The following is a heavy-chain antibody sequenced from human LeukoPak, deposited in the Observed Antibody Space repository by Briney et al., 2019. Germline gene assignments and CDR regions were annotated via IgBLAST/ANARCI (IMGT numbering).Heavy chain of an antibody. D-gene: IGHD6-19*01. CDR2: IYHSGST. Sequence: SETLSLTCTVSGGSISSYYWSWIRQPPGKGLEWIGYIYHSGSTNYNPSLKSRVTISIDTSKNQFSLKLSSVTAADTAVYYCARALGYSSGWYSQNFFDYWGQGTLVTVSS. J-gene: IGHJ4*02. V-gene: IGHV4-59*12. CDR3: ARALGYSSGWYSQNFFDY. CDR1: GGSISSYY.